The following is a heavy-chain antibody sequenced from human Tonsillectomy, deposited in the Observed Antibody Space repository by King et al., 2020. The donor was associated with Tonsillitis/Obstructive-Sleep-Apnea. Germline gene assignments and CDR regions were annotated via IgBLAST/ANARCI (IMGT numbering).Heavy chain of an antibody. CDR3: ARHGDSWVPPDY. CDR1: GYIFTSQW. D-gene: IGHD3-16*01. V-gene: IGHV5-51*01. Sequence: QLVQSGAEVKKPGDSLKSSCKGSGYIFTSQWNGWVRQMPGKGLEWMGIIYPGDSDTRYSPSFQGQVTISADKSISTAFLQWSSLKASDTAIYYCARHGDSWVPPDYWGQGTLVTVS. J-gene: IGHJ4*02. CDR2: IYPGDSDT.